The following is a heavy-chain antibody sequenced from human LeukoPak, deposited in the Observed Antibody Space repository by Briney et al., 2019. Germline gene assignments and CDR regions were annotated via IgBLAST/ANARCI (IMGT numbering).Heavy chain of an antibody. CDR1: GYTFTGHY. Sequence: ASVKVSCKASGYTFTGHYMHWVRQAPGQGLEWMGWINPNSGGTNYAQKFQGRVTMTRDTSISTAYMELSRLRSDDTAVYYCASSRYGDYWFDPWGQGTLVTVSS. J-gene: IGHJ5*02. CDR2: INPNSGGT. V-gene: IGHV1-2*02. CDR3: ASSRYGDYWFDP. D-gene: IGHD4-17*01.